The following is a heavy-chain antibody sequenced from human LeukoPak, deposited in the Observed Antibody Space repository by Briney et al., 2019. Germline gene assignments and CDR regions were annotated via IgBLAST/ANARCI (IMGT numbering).Heavy chain of an antibody. Sequence: GASAKVSCKASGYTFTGYYMHWVRQAPGQGLEWMGWINPNSGGTNYAQKFQGRVTMTRDTSISTAYMELSRLRSDDTAVYYCARSGALLKTGTSSAGYWGQGTLVTVSS. D-gene: IGHD3-9*01. J-gene: IGHJ4*02. CDR2: INPNSGGT. CDR3: ARSGALLKTGTSSAGY. CDR1: GYTFTGYY. V-gene: IGHV1-2*02.